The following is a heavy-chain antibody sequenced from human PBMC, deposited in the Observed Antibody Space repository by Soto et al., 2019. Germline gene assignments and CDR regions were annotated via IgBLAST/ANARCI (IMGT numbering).Heavy chain of an antibody. D-gene: IGHD3-3*01. CDR2: ISWNSGSI. Sequence: EVQLVESGGGLVQPGRSLRLSCAASGFTFDDYAMHWVRQAPGKGLEWVSGISWNSGSIGYADSVKGRFTITRDNAKNSLYLQMSSLRAEDTALYYCAKDTRFSFAGMDVWGQGTTVTVSS. V-gene: IGHV3-9*01. J-gene: IGHJ6*02. CDR3: AKDTRFSFAGMDV. CDR1: GFTFDDYA.